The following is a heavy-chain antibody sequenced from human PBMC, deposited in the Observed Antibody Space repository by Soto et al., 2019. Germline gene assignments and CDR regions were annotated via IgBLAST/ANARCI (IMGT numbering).Heavy chain of an antibody. J-gene: IGHJ4*02. CDR3: ARVHPRVLRGAYYFDY. V-gene: IGHV4-30-4*01. D-gene: IGHD3-10*01. CDR1: GASISGGDYY. CDR2: IYYTGNT. Sequence: LSLTCTVSGASISGGDYYWTWIRQPPGKGLEWIGSIYYTGNTYSNPSLESRLSISVDTSNNQFALRLSSVTAADTAVYYCARVHPRVLRGAYYFDYWGQGTLVTVSS.